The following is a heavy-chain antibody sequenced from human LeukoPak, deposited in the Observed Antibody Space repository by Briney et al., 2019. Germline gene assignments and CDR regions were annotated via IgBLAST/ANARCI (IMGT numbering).Heavy chain of an antibody. V-gene: IGHV3-7*01. J-gene: IGHJ4*02. Sequence: GGSLRLSCAASGFTFSSYWMSWVRQAPGKGLEWVANIKQDGSEKYYVDSVKGRFTISRDNAKNSLYLQMNSLRAEDTAVYYCARERRDYRLGGWLQSRYPFDYWGQGTLVTVSS. CDR2: IKQDGSEK. D-gene: IGHD5-24*01. CDR3: ARERRDYRLGGWLQSRYPFDY. CDR1: GFTFSSYW.